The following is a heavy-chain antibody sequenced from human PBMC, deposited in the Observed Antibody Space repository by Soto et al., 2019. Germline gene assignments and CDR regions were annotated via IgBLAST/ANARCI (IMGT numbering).Heavy chain of an antibody. D-gene: IGHD5-12*01. CDR2: TKQDGSEK. Sequence: EVQLVESGGGLVQPGGSLRLSCAASGFTFSSYWMSWVRQAPGKGLEWVANTKQDGSEKYYVDSVKGRFTISRDNAKNSLYLQMNSLRAEDTAVYYCARDPNIVATITAIYYYYGMDVWGQGTTVTVSS. CDR3: ARDPNIVATITAIYYYYGMDV. J-gene: IGHJ6*02. CDR1: GFTFSSYW. V-gene: IGHV3-7*01.